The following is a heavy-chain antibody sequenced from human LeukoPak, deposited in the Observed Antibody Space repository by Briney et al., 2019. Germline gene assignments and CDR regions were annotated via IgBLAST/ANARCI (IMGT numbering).Heavy chain of an antibody. Sequence: SQTLSLTCTVSDGSISSGGYYWSWIRQPPGKGLEWIWYIYHSGSTYYNPSLKSRVTISVDTSKNQFSLKLSSVTAADTAVYYCARARYSGYGMDVWGQGTTVTVSS. CDR3: ARARYSGYGMDV. J-gene: IGHJ6*02. V-gene: IGHV4-30-2*01. CDR2: IYHSGST. D-gene: IGHD5-12*01. CDR1: DGSISSGGYY.